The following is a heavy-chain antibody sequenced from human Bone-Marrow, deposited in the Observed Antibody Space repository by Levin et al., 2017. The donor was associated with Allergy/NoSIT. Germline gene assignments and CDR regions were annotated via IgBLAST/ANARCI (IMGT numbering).Heavy chain of an antibody. V-gene: IGHV1-18*01. Sequence: ASVKVSCKASGYTFTSYGISWVRQAPGQGLEWMGWISAYNGNTNYAQKLQGRVTMTTDTSTSTAYMELRSLRSDDTAVYYCARDSIVVVPAAIESNWFDPWGQGTLVTVSS. CDR3: ARDSIVVVPAAIESNWFDP. CDR2: ISAYNGNT. CDR1: GYTFTSYG. D-gene: IGHD2-2*01. J-gene: IGHJ5*02.